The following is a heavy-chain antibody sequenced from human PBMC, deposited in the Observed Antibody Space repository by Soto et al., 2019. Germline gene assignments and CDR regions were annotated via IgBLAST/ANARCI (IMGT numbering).Heavy chain of an antibody. J-gene: IGHJ4*02. Sequence: LSLTCTVSGGSISSGDYYWSWIRQPPGKGLEWIGYIYYSGSTYYNPSLKSRVTISVDASKNQFSLKLSSVTAADTAVYYCASAARRARTFDYWGQGTLVTVSS. CDR2: IYYSGST. D-gene: IGHD6-6*01. CDR3: ASAARRARTFDY. V-gene: IGHV4-30-4*01. CDR1: GGSISSGDYY.